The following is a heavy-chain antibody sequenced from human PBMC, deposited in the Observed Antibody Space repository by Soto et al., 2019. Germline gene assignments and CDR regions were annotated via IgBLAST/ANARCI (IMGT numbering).Heavy chain of an antibody. CDR2: IYYSGST. D-gene: IGHD3-10*01. V-gene: IGHV4-59*11. J-gene: IGHJ3*02. CDR1: GGSISSHH. Sequence: QVQLQESGPGLVKPSETLSLTCTVSGGSISSHHWNWIRQPPGKGLEWIGHIYYSGSTNYNPSLKRRVTISPATSKNQFSLKLSSVTAADTAVYYCAPTFGRGAFDIWGQGTMVTVSS. CDR3: APTFGRGAFDI.